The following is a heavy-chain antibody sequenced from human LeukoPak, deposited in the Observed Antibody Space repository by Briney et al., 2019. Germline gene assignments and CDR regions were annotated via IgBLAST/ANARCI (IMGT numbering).Heavy chain of an antibody. D-gene: IGHD3-22*01. CDR3: ARDMSYYDSTSNY. CDR2: IYSGGST. J-gene: IGHJ4*02. V-gene: IGHV3-66*01. Sequence: GGSLRLSCAASGFTVSSNYTSWGRQAPGKGLEWVPVIYSGGSTYYADSVKGRFTISRDNSKNTLYLQMNSLRAEDTAVYYCARDMSYYDSTSNYWGQGTLVTVSS. CDR1: GFTVSSNY.